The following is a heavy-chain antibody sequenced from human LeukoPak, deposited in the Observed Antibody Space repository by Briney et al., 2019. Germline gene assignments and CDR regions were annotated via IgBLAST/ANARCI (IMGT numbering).Heavy chain of an antibody. J-gene: IGHJ3*02. CDR1: GFTFSSFG. Sequence: GGSLRLSCAASGFTFSSFGMHWVRQAPARGLEGVAGIWYDGSSKYYADSVKGRFTISRDNYKNTLYLQMNSLRAEDTAVYYCAREGITGTLGAFDIGGQGTMVTVSS. CDR2: IWYDGSSK. D-gene: IGHD1-20*01. CDR3: AREGITGTLGAFDI. V-gene: IGHV3-33*01.